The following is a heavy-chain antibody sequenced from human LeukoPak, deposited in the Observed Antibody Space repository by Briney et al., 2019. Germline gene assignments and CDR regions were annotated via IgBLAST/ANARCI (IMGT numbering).Heavy chain of an antibody. CDR3: ARRYYGSGRRFDP. J-gene: IGHJ5*02. CDR1: GGSFSGYY. V-gene: IGHV4-34*01. CDR2: INHSGST. Sequence: SKTLSLTCAVYGGSFSGYYWSWIRQPPGKGLEWIGEINHSGSTNYNPSLKSRVTISVDTSKNQFSLKLSSVTAADTAVYYCARRYYGSGRRFDPWGQGTLVTVSS. D-gene: IGHD3-10*01.